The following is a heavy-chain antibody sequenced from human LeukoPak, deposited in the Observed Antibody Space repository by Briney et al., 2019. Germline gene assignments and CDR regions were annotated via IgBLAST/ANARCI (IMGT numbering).Heavy chain of an antibody. Sequence: GALRLSCAASGFTFSHYGMHWVRQAPGKGLEWVALISYDGGDKYYADSVKGRFTISRDNSKNTLSLQVNSLRAEDTAFYYCAKSRDSRALFDYWGQGTLVTVSS. D-gene: IGHD3-22*01. V-gene: IGHV3-30*18. CDR3: AKSRDSRALFDY. J-gene: IGHJ4*02. CDR1: GFTFSHYG. CDR2: ISYDGGDK.